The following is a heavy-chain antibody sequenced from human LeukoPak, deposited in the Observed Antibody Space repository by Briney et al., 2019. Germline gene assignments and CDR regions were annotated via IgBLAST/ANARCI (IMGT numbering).Heavy chain of an antibody. D-gene: IGHD5-18*01. J-gene: IGHJ4*02. Sequence: SETLSLTCTVSGGSISSYYWSWIRQPPGKGLEWIGYIYYSGSTNYNPSLKSRVTISVDTAKNQCSLKLSSVTAADTAVYYCARSPLDTAMVTDYWGQGTLVTVSS. V-gene: IGHV4-59*01. CDR3: ARSPLDTAMVTDY. CDR2: IYYSGST. CDR1: GGSISSYY.